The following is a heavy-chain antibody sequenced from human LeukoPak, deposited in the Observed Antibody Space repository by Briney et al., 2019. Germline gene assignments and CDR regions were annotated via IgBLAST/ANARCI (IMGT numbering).Heavy chain of an antibody. CDR1: GFTFSSDR. Sequence: GGSLRLSCAASGFTFSSDRMNWVRDAPGKGLEWVSFISRRSSIIYYAESVRGRFTISRENAKTSLYLQMNSLRDEDTAAYCCGRDEDDFGYYYMDVWGKGTTVTVSS. J-gene: IGHJ6*03. CDR2: ISRRSSII. V-gene: IGHV3-48*02. D-gene: IGHD3-3*01. CDR3: GRDEDDFGYYYMDV.